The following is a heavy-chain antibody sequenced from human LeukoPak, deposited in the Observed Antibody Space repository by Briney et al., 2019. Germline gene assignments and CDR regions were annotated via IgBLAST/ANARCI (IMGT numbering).Heavy chain of an antibody. CDR2: IKQDGSVK. Sequence: GESLRLSCAASGFTFSDYWMSWVRQAPGQGLEWVANIKQDGSVKYYVDSVRGRFTIFRDNAQNLLYLQMSSLRADDTAVYYCARKGLGDYWGQGTLVTVSS. J-gene: IGHJ4*02. CDR1: GFTFSDYW. CDR3: ARKGLGDY. V-gene: IGHV3-7*03. D-gene: IGHD3/OR15-3a*01.